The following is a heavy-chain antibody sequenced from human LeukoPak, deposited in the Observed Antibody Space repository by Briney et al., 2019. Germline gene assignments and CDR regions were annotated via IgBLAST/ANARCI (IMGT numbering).Heavy chain of an antibody. J-gene: IGHJ4*02. Sequence: SETLSLTCTFYGGSFSSYYWSWVRQPPGKGLEWIGEINHSGSTTYNPSLRSRVTISVDTSKKHFSLKLTSVAAADTAVYFCAQTLEVSTITVHYWGQGTLVTVSS. CDR1: GGSFSSYY. CDR2: INHSGST. CDR3: AQTLEVSTITVHY. D-gene: IGHD2-8*02. V-gene: IGHV4-34*01.